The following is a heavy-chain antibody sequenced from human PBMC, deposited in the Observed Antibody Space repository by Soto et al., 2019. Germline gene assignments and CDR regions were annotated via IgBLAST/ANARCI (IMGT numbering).Heavy chain of an antibody. CDR1: GGIFSSYA. CDR2: VIPILGQV. CDR3: ARVGGVGAPPGADY. Sequence: QVQLVQSGAEVKKPGSSVKVSCKASGGIFSSYAISWLRQAPGQGLEWMGAVIPILGQVYYAQNFQDRVTITADESTRTAYMDLISLRSDDTAVYFCARVGGVGAPPGADYWGQGTLVTVSS. V-gene: IGHV1-69*01. D-gene: IGHD1-26*01. J-gene: IGHJ4*02.